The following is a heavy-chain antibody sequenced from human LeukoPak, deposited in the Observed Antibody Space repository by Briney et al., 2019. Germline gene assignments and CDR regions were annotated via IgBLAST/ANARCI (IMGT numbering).Heavy chain of an antibody. Sequence: GGSLRLPCAASGFTFSSYEMNWVRRAPGKGLEWVSYVSSSGTIFYADSVKGRFTISRDNAKNSLYLQMNSLRAEDTAVYYCARDQRFGHFDSWGQGTLVTVSS. D-gene: IGHD3-10*01. CDR3: ARDQRFGHFDS. J-gene: IGHJ4*02. CDR1: GFTFSSYE. V-gene: IGHV3-48*03. CDR2: VSSSGTI.